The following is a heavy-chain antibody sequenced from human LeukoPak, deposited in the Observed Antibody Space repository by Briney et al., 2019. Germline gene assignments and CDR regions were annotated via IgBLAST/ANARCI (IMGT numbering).Heavy chain of an antibody. J-gene: IGHJ4*02. CDR1: GFTFSSYG. CDR2: IWYDGSNK. V-gene: IGHV3-33*01. D-gene: IGHD3-16*01. CDR3: ARDTARIYAVDYYFDY. Sequence: GGSLRLSCAASGFTFSSYGMHWVRQAPGKGLEWVAVIWYDGSNKYYADSVKGRFTISRDNSKNTLYLQVNSLRAEDTAVYYCARDTARIYAVDYYFDYWGQGTLVTVSS.